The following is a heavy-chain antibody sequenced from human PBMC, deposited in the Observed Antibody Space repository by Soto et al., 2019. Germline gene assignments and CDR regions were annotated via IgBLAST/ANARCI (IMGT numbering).Heavy chain of an antibody. D-gene: IGHD3-9*01. CDR2: IWYDGSNK. J-gene: IGHJ4*01. V-gene: IGHV3-33*01. Sequence: PGGSLRLSCAASGFTFISYCMHWVLQAPGKGLEWVAVIWYDGSNKYYADSVKGRFTISRDNSKNTLYLQMNSLRAEDTAVYYCAREPKYYDILTGVETPILDYWGQGTLVTVSS. CDR3: AREPKYYDILTGVETPILDY. CDR1: GFTFISYC.